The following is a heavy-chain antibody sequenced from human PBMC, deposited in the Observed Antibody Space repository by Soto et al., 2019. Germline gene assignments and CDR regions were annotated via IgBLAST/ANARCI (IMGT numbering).Heavy chain of an antibody. V-gene: IGHV4-31*02. J-gene: IGHJ6*02. D-gene: IGHD3-10*01. CDR2: IYYSGST. CDR3: ATEGFCFQGVDD. Sequence: GGSVSSRGPDCNRIRQHPVKGREWIGNIYYSGSTYDNPSLKSRVTISVDTSKNQYSLKLSSVTAAEEALDYRATEGFCFQGVDDWRQVPSVT. CDR1: GGSVSSRGPD.